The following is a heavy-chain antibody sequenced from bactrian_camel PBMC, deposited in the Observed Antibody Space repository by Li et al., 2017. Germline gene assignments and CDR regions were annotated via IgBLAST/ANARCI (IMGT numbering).Heavy chain of an antibody. CDR2: IDTGDGST. Sequence: QVQLVESGGGSALAGGSVRLSCAASGYTFNTYSWFRQAPGQEREGVAAIDTGDGSTYYLNSVEGRFTISHDNAKNTLYLQMNSLKPEDTAMYYCAADEYNLGLARSYTYWGQGTQVTVS. J-gene: IGHJ4*01. CDR1: GYTFNTYS. CDR3: AADEYNLGLARSYTY. V-gene: IGHV3S1*01. D-gene: IGHD5*01.